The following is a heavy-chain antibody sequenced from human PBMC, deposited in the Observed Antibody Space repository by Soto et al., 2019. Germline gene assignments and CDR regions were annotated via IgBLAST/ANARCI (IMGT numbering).Heavy chain of an antibody. CDR3: ARGGLTTVPPLT. Sequence: QMQLQQWGAGLLKPSETLSLTCAVYGGSFSGYYYYWIRQPPGKGLEWIGEINHSGSTNYNPSLKSRVTISVDTSKNQFSLTLSSVTAADTAIYYCARGGLTTVPPLTWGQGTLVTVSS. CDR1: GGSFSGYY. CDR2: INHSGST. V-gene: IGHV4-34*01. D-gene: IGHD4-17*01. J-gene: IGHJ4*02.